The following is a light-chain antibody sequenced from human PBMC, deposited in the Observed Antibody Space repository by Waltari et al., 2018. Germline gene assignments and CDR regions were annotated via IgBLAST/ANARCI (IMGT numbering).Light chain of an antibody. J-gene: IGKJ2*01. Sequence: DIVLTQSPATLSLSPGERATLSCRASQSGSSTYFAWYQQKPGQAPRLLIYEASNRATGVPARFSGSGSGTDFTLTISSLEPEDFAVYYCQQRSNWPPRYTFGQGTKLEIK. V-gene: IGKV3-11*01. CDR2: EAS. CDR1: QSGSSTY. CDR3: QQRSNWPPRYT.